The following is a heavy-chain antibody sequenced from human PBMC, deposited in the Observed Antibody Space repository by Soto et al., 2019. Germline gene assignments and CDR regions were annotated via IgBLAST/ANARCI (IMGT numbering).Heavy chain of an antibody. D-gene: IGHD5-12*01. CDR1: GGTFSSYA. CDR2: IIPILGTA. Sequence: ASVKVSCKASGGTFSSYAISWVRQAPGQGLEWMGGIIPILGTANYAQKFQGRVTITADESTSTAYMELSSLRSEDTAVYYCARAKDIVATIYYYYGMDVWGQGTTVTVSS. J-gene: IGHJ6*02. V-gene: IGHV1-69*13. CDR3: ARAKDIVATIYYYYGMDV.